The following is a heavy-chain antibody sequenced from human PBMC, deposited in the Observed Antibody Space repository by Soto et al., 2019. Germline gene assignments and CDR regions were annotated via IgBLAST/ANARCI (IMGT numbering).Heavy chain of an antibody. CDR1: GFTLSSYA. D-gene: IGHD3-3*01. CDR2: ISGSGGST. J-gene: IGHJ6*02. V-gene: IGHV3-23*01. Sequence: GWSLRLSCAASGFTLSSYAMSWVRQAPGKXLEWVSAISGSGGSTYYADSVKGRFTISRDNSKNTLYLQMNSLRAEDTAEYYCAGNYDFWSGYFQRYYYYYYGLDVWGQGTTVTVSS. CDR3: AGNYDFWSGYFQRYYYYYYGLDV.